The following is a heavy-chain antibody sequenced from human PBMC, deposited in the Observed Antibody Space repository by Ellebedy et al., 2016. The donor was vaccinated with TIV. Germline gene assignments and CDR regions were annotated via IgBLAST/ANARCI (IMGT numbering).Heavy chain of an antibody. CDR1: GYTFTKYY. CDR3: ASVPSAGADF. Sequence: ASVTVSCKASGYTFTKYYFHWIRQPPGQGLEWMGVLDVRVGSTVYAQKVQGRVTMTRDTSTRTVYMELTSLRSDDTAVYYCASVPSAGADFWGQGTLVTVSS. CDR2: LDVRVGST. J-gene: IGHJ5*01. V-gene: IGHV1-46*01. D-gene: IGHD4-17*01.